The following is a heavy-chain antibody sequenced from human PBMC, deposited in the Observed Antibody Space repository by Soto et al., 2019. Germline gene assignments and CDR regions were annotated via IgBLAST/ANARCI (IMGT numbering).Heavy chain of an antibody. CDR2: IKRDGSEK. CDR1: GFTFSDYW. Sequence: EVQLVESGGGLVQPGGSLRLSCAASGFTFSDYWMSWVRQAPGKGLECVANIKRDGSEKYYVDPVKGRFNISRDNAKNSLYLQMNSLRAEDTAVYYCATSMGRGGNDYWGQGTLVTVSS. J-gene: IGHJ4*02. D-gene: IGHD3-10*01. V-gene: IGHV3-7*05. CDR3: ATSMGRGGNDY.